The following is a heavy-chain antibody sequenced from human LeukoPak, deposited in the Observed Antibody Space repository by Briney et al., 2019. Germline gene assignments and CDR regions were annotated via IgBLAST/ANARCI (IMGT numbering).Heavy chain of an antibody. D-gene: IGHD5/OR15-5a*01. Sequence: PSETLSLTCTVSGGSISSYYWSWIRQPPGKGLDWIGEINHSGSTNYNPSHKSRVTISVDTSKNQFSLKLSSVTAADTAVYYCARLSSSKMVSTNRYYYYYMDVWGKGTTVTISS. CDR1: GGSISSYY. CDR3: ARLSSSKMVSTNRYYYYYMDV. J-gene: IGHJ6*03. V-gene: IGHV4-34*01. CDR2: INHSGST.